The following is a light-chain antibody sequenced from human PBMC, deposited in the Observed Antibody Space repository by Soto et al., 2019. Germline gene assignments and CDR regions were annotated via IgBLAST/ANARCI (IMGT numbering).Light chain of an antibody. V-gene: IGLV2-8*01. CDR2: EVT. J-gene: IGLJ2*01. Sequence: QSALTQPPSASGSPGQSVTISCTGTSSDVGTYDYVSWYQQHPGKAPKLMIYEVTKRPSGVPDRFSGSKSGNTASLTVSGLQSEDEADYSCISYAGNNIFVIFGGGTKLTVL. CDR3: ISYAGNNIFVI. CDR1: SSDVGTYDY.